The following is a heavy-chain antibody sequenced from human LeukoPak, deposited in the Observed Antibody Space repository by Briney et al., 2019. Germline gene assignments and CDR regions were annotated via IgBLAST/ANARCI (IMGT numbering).Heavy chain of an antibody. CDR1: GYSFTSYW. D-gene: IGHD3-10*01. Sequence: RGESLKISCKGSGYSFTSYWIGWVRQMPGKGLEWMGIIYPGDSDTRYSPSFQGQVTISADKSISTAYLQWSSLKASDTAMYYCARLLTMVRGVPYYYYYYYMDVWGKGTSVTVSS. V-gene: IGHV5-51*01. CDR3: ARLLTMVRGVPYYYYYYYMDV. CDR2: IYPGDSDT. J-gene: IGHJ6*03.